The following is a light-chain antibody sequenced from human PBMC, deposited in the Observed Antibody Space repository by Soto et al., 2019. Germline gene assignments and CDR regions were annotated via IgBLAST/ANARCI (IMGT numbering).Light chain of an antibody. CDR2: WAS. Sequence: DIVMTQSPDSLAVSLGERATINCKSSQSVLYSSNNKNYSAWYQRKPGQPPKLLIYWASTRESGVPDRFSGSGSGTDFTLTISSLQAEDVAVYYCQQYYSTPWTFGQGTKVEIK. J-gene: IGKJ1*01. V-gene: IGKV4-1*01. CDR1: QSVLYSSNNKNY. CDR3: QQYYSTPWT.